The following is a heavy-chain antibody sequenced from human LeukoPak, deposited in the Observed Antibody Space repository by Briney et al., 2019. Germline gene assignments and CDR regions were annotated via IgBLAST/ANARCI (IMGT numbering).Heavy chain of an antibody. CDR3: ARRAYYDSSGYKPTAGYFDL. Sequence: SETLSLACTVSGGSIFRYYWNWIRQSPGKGLEWVGYTYANGITTYNPSLRSRGSISIDTSSNQFSLRLTSVTAADTATYYCARRAYYDSSGYKPTAGYFDLWGRGTLVTVSS. J-gene: IGHJ2*01. V-gene: IGHV4-4*08. CDR1: GGSIFRYY. CDR2: TYANGIT. D-gene: IGHD3-22*01.